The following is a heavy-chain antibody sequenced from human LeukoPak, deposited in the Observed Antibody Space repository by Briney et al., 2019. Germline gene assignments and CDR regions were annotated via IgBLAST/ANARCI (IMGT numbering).Heavy chain of an antibody. CDR1: GFTFSSYW. CDR3: AKDSLWFGEGYFDY. D-gene: IGHD3-10*01. J-gene: IGHJ4*02. Sequence: GGSLRLSCAASGFTFSSYWMSWVRQAPGKGLEWVANINEDGSEKYYVESVKGRFTISRDNTKNSLYLQMNSRRAEDTAVYYCAKDSLWFGEGYFDYWGQGTLVTVSS. V-gene: IGHV3-7*01. CDR2: INEDGSEK.